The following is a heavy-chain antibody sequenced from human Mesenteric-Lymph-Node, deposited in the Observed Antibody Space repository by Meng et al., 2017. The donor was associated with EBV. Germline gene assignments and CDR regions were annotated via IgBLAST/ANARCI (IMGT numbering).Heavy chain of an antibody. D-gene: IGHD1-26*01. CDR2: MNPDSGDT. CDR1: GYTFTSYN. CDR3: AKTRSGSPWDFDN. Sequence: QVEPVQSGAEVKKPGASVKVSCKASGYTFTSYNINWVRQATGRGLEWIGWMNPDSGDTGYGQKFQDRVSMTRNTYISTAYMELSSLSHEDTAIYYCAKTRSGSPWDFDNWGQGTLVTVSS. J-gene: IGHJ4*02. V-gene: IGHV1-8*01.